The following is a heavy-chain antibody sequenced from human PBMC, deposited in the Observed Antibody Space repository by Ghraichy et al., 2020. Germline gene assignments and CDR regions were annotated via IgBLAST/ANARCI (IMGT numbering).Heavy chain of an antibody. CDR1: GGSISSSSYY. Sequence: SETLSLTCTVSGGSISSSSYYWGWIRQPPGKGLEWIGSIYYSGSTYYNPSLKSRVTISVDTSKNQFSLKLSSVTAADTAVYYCASFGLPASPWWYFDYWGQGTLVTVSS. D-gene: IGHD2-2*01. J-gene: IGHJ4*02. CDR3: ASFGLPASPWWYFDY. CDR2: IYYSGST. V-gene: IGHV4-39*01.